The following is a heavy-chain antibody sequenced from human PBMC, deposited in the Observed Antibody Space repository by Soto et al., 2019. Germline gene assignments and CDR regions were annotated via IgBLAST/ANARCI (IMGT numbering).Heavy chain of an antibody. J-gene: IGHJ4*02. Sequence: QVQVVQSGAEVKKPESSVKVSCKPSGGTFNTYTVNWVRLAPGHGLEWMGRFIPILDMANSAQKFQDRVTITGDRSTYTAYMELNSLTSADTAVYYCAITYCRANSCPRDFDMWGPGTGVTVSS. V-gene: IGHV1-69*02. CDR2: FIPILDMA. CDR3: AITYCRANSCPRDFDM. CDR1: GGTFNTYT. D-gene: IGHD2-21*01.